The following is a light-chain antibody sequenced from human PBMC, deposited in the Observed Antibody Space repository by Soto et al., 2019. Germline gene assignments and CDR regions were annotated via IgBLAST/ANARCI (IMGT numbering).Light chain of an antibody. CDR1: RTITTY. CDR2: AAS. Sequence: DIQMTQSPSSLSASVGDRVTITCRASRTITTYLNWYQQKPGRAPRLLIYAASSLQSGVPSRFSGSGSGTDFTLTISSLQPEDFATYYCQQSYITPPTFGGGTKVEIK. J-gene: IGKJ4*01. V-gene: IGKV1-39*01. CDR3: QQSYITPPT.